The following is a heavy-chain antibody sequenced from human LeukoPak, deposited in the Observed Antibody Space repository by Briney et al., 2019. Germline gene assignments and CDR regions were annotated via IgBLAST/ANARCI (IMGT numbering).Heavy chain of an antibody. V-gene: IGHV4-34*01. J-gene: IGHJ4*02. Sequence: PSETLSLTCAVYGGSFSGYYWSWIRQPPGKGLEWIGEINHSGSTNYNPSLKSRVTISVDTSKNQFSLKLSSVTAADTAVYYCAIRLGYCTNGVCSLFAYWGQGTLVTVSS. CDR3: AIRLGYCTNGVCSLFAY. D-gene: IGHD2-8*01. CDR2: INHSGST. CDR1: GGSFSGYY.